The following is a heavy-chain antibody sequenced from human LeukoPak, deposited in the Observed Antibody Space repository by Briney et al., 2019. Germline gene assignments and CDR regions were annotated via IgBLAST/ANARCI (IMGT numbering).Heavy chain of an antibody. D-gene: IGHD7-27*01. CDR3: ARGTGDNLYNWFDY. Sequence: TGGSLRLSCAASGFSFSQYVMHWLRQAPGKGLEYVSAINNDGTFTYYTDSVKGRFTISRDNAKKTLFLQLGSLREEDMAVYFCARGTGDNLYNWFDYWGQGTLVTVSS. V-gene: IGHV3-64*02. J-gene: IGHJ5*01. CDR1: GFSFSQYV. CDR2: INNDGTFT.